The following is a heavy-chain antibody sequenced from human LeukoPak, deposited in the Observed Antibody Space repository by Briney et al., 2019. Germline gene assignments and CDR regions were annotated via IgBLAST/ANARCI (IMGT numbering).Heavy chain of an antibody. V-gene: IGHV4-59*12. Sequence: PSETLSLTCTVSGGSISSYYWSWIRQPPGKGLEWIGYIYYSGSTNYNPSLKSRVTISVDTSKNQFSLKLSSVTAADTAVYYCARSLYYYDSSGYYYPHNWFDPWGQGTLVTVSS. D-gene: IGHD3-22*01. CDR3: ARSLYYYDSSGYYYPHNWFDP. CDR2: IYYSGST. CDR1: GGSISSYY. J-gene: IGHJ5*02.